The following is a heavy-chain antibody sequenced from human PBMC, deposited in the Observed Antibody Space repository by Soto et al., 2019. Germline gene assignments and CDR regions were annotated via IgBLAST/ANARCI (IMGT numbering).Heavy chain of an antibody. Sequence: SETLSLTCTVSGGSISSYYWSWIRQPPGKGLEWIGYIYYSGSTNYNPSLKSRVTISVDTSKNKFSLKLSSVTAADTAVYYCARVPVVVVPAAIAYYYGMDVWGQGTTVTVSS. CDR1: GGSISSYY. J-gene: IGHJ6*02. D-gene: IGHD2-2*02. CDR2: IYYSGST. CDR3: ARVPVVVVPAAIAYYYGMDV. V-gene: IGHV4-59*01.